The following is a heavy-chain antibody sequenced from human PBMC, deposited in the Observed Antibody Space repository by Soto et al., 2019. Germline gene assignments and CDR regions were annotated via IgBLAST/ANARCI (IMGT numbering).Heavy chain of an antibody. D-gene: IGHD2-8*01. J-gene: IGHJ4*02. Sequence: ASVKVSCKASGYTFTSYYMHWVRQAPGQGLEWMGIINPSGGSTSYAQKFQGRVTMTRDTSTSTVYMELSSLRSEDTAVYYCARDRYCTNGLCPQLAYWGQGTLVTVSS. V-gene: IGHV1-46*01. CDR3: ARDRYCTNGLCPQLAY. CDR2: INPSGGST. CDR1: GYTFTSYY.